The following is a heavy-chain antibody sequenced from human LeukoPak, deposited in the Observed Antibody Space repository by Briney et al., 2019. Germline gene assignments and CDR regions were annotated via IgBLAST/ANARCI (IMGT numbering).Heavy chain of an antibody. J-gene: IGHJ4*02. CDR1: GGSISSYY. Sequence: SETLSLTCTVSGGSISSYYWSWIRQPAGKGLEWIGRIYTSVSTNYNPSLKSRVTMSVDTSKNQFSLKLSSVTAADTAVYYCARTNYYDSSGYSQPYYFDYWGQGTLVTVSS. CDR3: ARTNYYDSSGYSQPYYFDY. V-gene: IGHV4-4*07. CDR2: IYTSVST. D-gene: IGHD3-22*01.